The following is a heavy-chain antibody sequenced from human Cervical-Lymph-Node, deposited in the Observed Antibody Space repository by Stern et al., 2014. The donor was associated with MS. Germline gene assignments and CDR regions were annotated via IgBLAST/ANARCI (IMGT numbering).Heavy chain of an antibody. Sequence: VPLVQSGAEVKKPGASVKVSCKASGYAFSKYGVTWVRQAPGQGLEWMGWISGYNGNTNYAQKFQGRVTMTTDTSTSTAYMELTSLRSDDTAVYYCARDRDTSGWYYYYGMDVWGQGTTVTVSS. CDR3: ARDRDTSGWYYYYGMDV. CDR1: GYAFSKYG. V-gene: IGHV1-18*01. CDR2: ISGYNGNT. J-gene: IGHJ6*02. D-gene: IGHD6-19*01.